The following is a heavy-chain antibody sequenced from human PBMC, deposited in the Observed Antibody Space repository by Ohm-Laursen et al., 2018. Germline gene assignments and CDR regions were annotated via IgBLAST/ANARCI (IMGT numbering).Heavy chain of an antibody. V-gene: IGHV1-69*13. Sequence: SVTASCTVSSGTFTSYAISWARHAPGQGLEWQGGIIPIFGTANYAQKFQGRVTITADESTSTAYMELSSLRSEDTAVYYCASSVVPAAPYYYNYGMDVWGQGTTVTVSS. CDR2: IIPIFGTA. J-gene: IGHJ6*02. CDR1: SGTFTSYA. D-gene: IGHD2-2*01. CDR3: ASSVVPAAPYYYNYGMDV.